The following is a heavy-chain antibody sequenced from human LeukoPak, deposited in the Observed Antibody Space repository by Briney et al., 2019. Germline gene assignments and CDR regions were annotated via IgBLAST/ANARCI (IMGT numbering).Heavy chain of an antibody. J-gene: IGHJ5*02. D-gene: IGHD5-18*01. CDR1: GGSFSGYY. V-gene: IGHV4-34*01. Sequence: SETLSLTCAVYGGSFSGYYRSWIRQPPGKGLEWIGEINHSGSTNYNPSLKSRVTISVDTSKNQFSLKLSSVTAADTAVYYCARGLRGGYSYLFDPWGQGTLVTVSS. CDR3: ARGLRGGYSYLFDP. CDR2: INHSGST.